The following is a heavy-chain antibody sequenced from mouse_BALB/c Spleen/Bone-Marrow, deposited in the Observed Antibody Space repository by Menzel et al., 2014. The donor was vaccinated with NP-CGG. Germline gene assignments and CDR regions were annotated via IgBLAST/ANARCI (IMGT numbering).Heavy chain of an antibody. CDR2: ISNGGGNT. Sequence: EVMLAESGGGLVQPGGSLKLSCATSGFTFSDYYMYWVRQTPEKRLEWVASISNGGGNTYYPDTLKGRFTISRDNAKNTLYLQMSRLKSEDAAIYYCTRHDYRYDAWFAYWGQGTLVTVSA. V-gene: IGHV5-12*02. CDR3: TRHDYRYDAWFAY. CDR1: GFTFSDYY. J-gene: IGHJ3*01. D-gene: IGHD2-14*01.